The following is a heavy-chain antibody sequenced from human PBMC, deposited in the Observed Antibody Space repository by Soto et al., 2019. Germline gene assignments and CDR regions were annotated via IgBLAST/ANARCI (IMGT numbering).Heavy chain of an antibody. J-gene: IGHJ4*02. CDR2: ISYDGSNK. V-gene: IGHV3-30*18. CDR3: AKGSYSGVYSVFDY. Sequence: QVQLVESGGGVVQPGRSLRLSCAASGFTFSSYDMHWVRQAPGKGLEWVAVISYDGSNKYYADSVKGRFTLSRDNSKNTLYLQMNSLRAGDTAVYYCAKGSYSGVYSVFDYWGQGTLVTVSS. CDR1: GFTFSSYD. D-gene: IGHD1-26*01.